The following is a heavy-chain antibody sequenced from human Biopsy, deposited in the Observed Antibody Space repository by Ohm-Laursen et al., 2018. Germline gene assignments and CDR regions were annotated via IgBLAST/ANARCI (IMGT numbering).Heavy chain of an antibody. Sequence: TLSLTCAVYGGSFSGYYGSWIRQPPGKGLGWIGEINHRGSTNYNPSLKSRVTISVDTSKNQFSMKLRSGTAADTAVYYCARAVDYYDPYYYYGLDVWGQGTTVTGSS. D-gene: IGHD3-16*01. CDR1: GGSFSGYY. V-gene: IGHV4-34*01. CDR2: INHRGST. CDR3: ARAVDYYDPYYYYGLDV. J-gene: IGHJ6*02.